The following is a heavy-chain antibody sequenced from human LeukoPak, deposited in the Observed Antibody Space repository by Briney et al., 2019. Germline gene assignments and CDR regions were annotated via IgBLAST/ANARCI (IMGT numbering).Heavy chain of an antibody. CDR1: GFTFSSYA. CDR3: ARDSGSYSWYDDAFDI. Sequence: PGGSLRLSCAASGFTFSSYAMSWVRQAPGKGLEWVSSISSSSSYIYYADSVKGRFTISRDNAKNSLYLQMNSLRAEDTAVYYCARDSGSYSWYDDAFDIWGQGTMVTVSS. D-gene: IGHD1-26*01. V-gene: IGHV3-21*01. J-gene: IGHJ3*02. CDR2: ISSSSSYI.